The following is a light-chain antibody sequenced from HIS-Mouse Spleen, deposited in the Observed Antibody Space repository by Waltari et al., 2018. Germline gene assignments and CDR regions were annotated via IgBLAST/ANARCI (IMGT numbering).Light chain of an antibody. CDR3: QSYDSSLSGWL. Sequence: QSVLTQPPSVSGAPGQRVTISCTGSSANIGAGYDVHWYQQLPGTAPKLLIYGNSNRPSGVPDRFPGSKSGTSASLAIPGLQAEDEADYYCQSYDSSLSGWLFGGGTKLTVL. CDR2: GNS. J-gene: IGLJ3*02. V-gene: IGLV1-40*01. CDR1: SANIGAGYD.